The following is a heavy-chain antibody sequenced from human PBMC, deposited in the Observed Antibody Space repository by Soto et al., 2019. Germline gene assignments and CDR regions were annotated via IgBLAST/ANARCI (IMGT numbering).Heavy chain of an antibody. D-gene: IGHD6-25*01. Sequence: QVQLVESGGGLVKPGGSLRLSCVASGFTFSDHYMTWIRQARGKGLEWLSFISTSSSYTSYAESVKGRFTISRDNAMNSLSRQMNSLRAEDTAGYYCARLRLTGYFDYWGQGTLVTVSS. CDR2: ISTSSSYT. J-gene: IGHJ4*02. V-gene: IGHV3-11*05. CDR3: ARLRLTGYFDY. CDR1: GFTFSDHY.